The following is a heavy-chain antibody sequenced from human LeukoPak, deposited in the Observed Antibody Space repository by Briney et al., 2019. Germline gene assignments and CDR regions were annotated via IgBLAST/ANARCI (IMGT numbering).Heavy chain of an antibody. V-gene: IGHV4-38-2*01. D-gene: IGHD2-8*01. J-gene: IGHJ6*03. CDR2: MYHNGNT. CDR3: ARAPANYYMDV. Sequence: PSETLSLTCVVSGYSISSTYYWGWIRQPPGKGLEWIGSMYHNGNTYYSPSLRSRVAMSVDTSKNQFSLNLSSVTAADTAVYYCARAPANYYMDVWGKGTTVTVSS. CDR1: GYSISSTYY.